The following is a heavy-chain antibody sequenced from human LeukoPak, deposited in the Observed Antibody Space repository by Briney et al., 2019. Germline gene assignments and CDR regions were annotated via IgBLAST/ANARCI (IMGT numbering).Heavy chain of an antibody. Sequence: GGSLRLSCAASGFTFSNYALSWVRQVPGKGLEWVSGITGSGGSTYYADSVKGRFTISRDNSKNTLYLQMNSLRAEDTAVYYCARSFRTYYYDSSGYSGFDYWGQGTLVTVSS. CDR2: ITGSGGST. CDR3: ARSFRTYYYDSSGYSGFDY. CDR1: GFTFSNYA. J-gene: IGHJ4*02. V-gene: IGHV3-23*01. D-gene: IGHD3-22*01.